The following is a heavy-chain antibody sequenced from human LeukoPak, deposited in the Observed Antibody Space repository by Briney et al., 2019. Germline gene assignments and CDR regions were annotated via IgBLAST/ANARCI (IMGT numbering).Heavy chain of an antibody. CDR3: ARYGDPNYYFIY. Sequence: SETLSLTCTVSGGSIIGYYWSWIRQSAGKGLEWIGRFYSSSDIKYNPSLESRVTMSVDTSKNHFSLKLSSVTAADTAVYYCARYGDPNYYFIYWGQGTLVTVSS. D-gene: IGHD2-21*02. CDR2: FYSSSDI. CDR1: GGSIIGYY. J-gene: IGHJ4*02. V-gene: IGHV4-59*10.